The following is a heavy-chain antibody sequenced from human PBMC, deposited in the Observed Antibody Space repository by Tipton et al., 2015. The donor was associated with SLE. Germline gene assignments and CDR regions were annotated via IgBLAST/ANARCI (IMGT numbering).Heavy chain of an antibody. CDR3: ARDVGGYNTGWFPYYFDY. CDR1: GDSISSGGYY. V-gene: IGHV4-31*03. D-gene: IGHD2-8*02. Sequence: LRLSCIVSGDSISSGGYYWSWIRQSPGKGLEWIGYISYSGSTNYNSSLKSRLTISVDTSKNQFSLKLSSVTAADTAVYYCARDVGGYNTGWFPYYFDYWGQGTLVTVSS. CDR2: ISYSGST. J-gene: IGHJ4*02.